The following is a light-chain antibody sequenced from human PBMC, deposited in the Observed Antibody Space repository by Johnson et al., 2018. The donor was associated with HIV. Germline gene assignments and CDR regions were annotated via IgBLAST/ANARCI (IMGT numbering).Light chain of an antibody. CDR2: EDK. Sequence: QSVLSQPPSVSAAPGQKVTISCSGSSSNIEYNDISWYPQLPGTAHKLLIYEDKKRPSGSPDRFSGTKSGPSATLRITGLQTGAEADYYCATWVGSLTIGGVFGTGTKVTVL. V-gene: IGLV1-51*02. CDR1: SSNIEYND. J-gene: IGLJ1*01. CDR3: ATWVGSLTIGGV.